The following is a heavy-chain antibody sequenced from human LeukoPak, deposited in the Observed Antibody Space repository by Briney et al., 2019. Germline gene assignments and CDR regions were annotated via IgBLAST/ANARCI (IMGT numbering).Heavy chain of an antibody. Sequence: PSETLSLTCTVSGGSISSYYWSWIRQPPGKGLEWIGYIYYSGSTNYNPSLKSRVTISVDTSKNQFSLKLSSVTAADTAVYYCARGHDYGDHAIDYWGQGTLVTVSS. CDR2: IYYSGST. CDR1: GGSISSYY. V-gene: IGHV4-59*08. D-gene: IGHD4-17*01. J-gene: IGHJ4*02. CDR3: ARGHDYGDHAIDY.